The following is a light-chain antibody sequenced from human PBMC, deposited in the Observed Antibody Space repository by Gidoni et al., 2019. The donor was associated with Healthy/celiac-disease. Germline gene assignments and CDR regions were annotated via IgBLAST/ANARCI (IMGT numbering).Light chain of an antibody. CDR3: MQALQTPLT. J-gene: IGKJ4*01. V-gene: IGKV2-28*01. Sequence: DIVMTPSPLSLPVTPGEPASTSCRSSQSLLQSNGYNYLDWYLQKPGQSPQLMIYLGSNRASGVPDRVSGSGSGTDFTLKISRVEAEYVGVYYCMQALQTPLTFGGGTKVEIK. CDR2: LGS. CDR1: QSLLQSNGYNY.